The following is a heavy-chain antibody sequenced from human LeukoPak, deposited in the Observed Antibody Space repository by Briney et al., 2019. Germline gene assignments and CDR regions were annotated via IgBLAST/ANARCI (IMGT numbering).Heavy chain of an antibody. V-gene: IGHV3-23*01. Sequence: PGGSLRLSCAAPGFTFSNYAMNWVRQAPGKGLEWVSGIRGSGDSTYFADSVKGRFTISRDNSKNTLYLQMNSLRAEDTAVYYCAKQELWGRGTLVTVSS. J-gene: IGHJ2*01. CDR3: AKQEL. CDR2: IRGSGDST. CDR1: GFTFSNYA.